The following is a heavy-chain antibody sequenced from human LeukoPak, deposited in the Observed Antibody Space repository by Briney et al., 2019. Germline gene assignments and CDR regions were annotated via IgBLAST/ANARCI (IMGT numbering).Heavy chain of an antibody. Sequence: GGSLRLSCAASGFTFSSYGMHWVRQAPGKGLEWVAFIRYYGSNKYYGDSVKGRFTISRDNSKNTMYLQMNSLRAEDTAVYYCARDSSSYYYYMDVWGKGTTVTVSS. CDR1: GFTFSSYG. CDR2: IRYYGSNK. D-gene: IGHD6-6*01. CDR3: ARDSSSYYYYMDV. V-gene: IGHV3-30*02. J-gene: IGHJ6*03.